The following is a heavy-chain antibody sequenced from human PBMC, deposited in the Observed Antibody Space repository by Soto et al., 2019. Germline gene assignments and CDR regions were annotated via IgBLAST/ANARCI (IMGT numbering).Heavy chain of an antibody. CDR1: GFTFSSYA. J-gene: IGHJ6*02. CDR2: ISYDGSNK. Sequence: LRLSCAASGFTFSSYAMHWVRQAPGKGLEWVAVISYDGSNKYYADSVKGRFTISRDNSKNTLYLQMNSLRAEDTAAYYCARFIAGGYYYYGMDVWGQGTTVTVSS. D-gene: IGHD3-10*01. V-gene: IGHV3-30-3*01. CDR3: ARFIAGGYYYYGMDV.